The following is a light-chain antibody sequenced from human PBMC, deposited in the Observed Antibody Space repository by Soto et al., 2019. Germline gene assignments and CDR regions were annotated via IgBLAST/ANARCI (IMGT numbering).Light chain of an antibody. CDR3: QQYNNWPPT. CDR1: QSVSSN. CDR2: GAS. V-gene: IGKV3-15*01. Sequence: EIVMTQSPATLSVSPGERATLSCRASQSVSSNLVWYQQKRGQAPRLLIYGASTRATGIPARFSGGGSGTEFTLTISSLQSEDFAVYYCQQYNNWPPTFGQGTKLEIK. J-gene: IGKJ2*01.